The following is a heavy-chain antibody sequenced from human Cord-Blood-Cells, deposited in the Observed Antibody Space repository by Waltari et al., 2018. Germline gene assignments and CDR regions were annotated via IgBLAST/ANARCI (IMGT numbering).Heavy chain of an antibody. CDR2: IKSKTDGGTT. CDR1: GFTFSNAW. V-gene: IGHV3-15*01. Sequence: EVQLVESGGGLVKPGGSLRLSCAASGFTFSNAWMSWVRQAPGKGLEWVGRIKSKTDGGTTDYAAPVKGRFTISRDESKNTLYLQMNSLKTEDTAVYYCTTVGYSYGYVGYYYYYMDVWGKGTTVTVSS. D-gene: IGHD5-18*01. CDR3: TTVGYSYGYVGYYYYYMDV. J-gene: IGHJ6*03.